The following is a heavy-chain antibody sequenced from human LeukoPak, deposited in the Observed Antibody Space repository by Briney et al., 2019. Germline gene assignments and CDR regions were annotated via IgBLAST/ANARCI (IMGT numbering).Heavy chain of an antibody. D-gene: IGHD3-22*01. CDR1: GGTFSSYA. CDR3: ARVVTDSSGYYFGYFDY. V-gene: IGHV1-69*05. J-gene: IGHJ4*02. CDR2: IIPIFGTA. Sequence: ASVKVSCKASGGTFSSYAISWVRQAPGQGLEWMGRIIPIFGTANYAQKFQGRVTITTDESTSTAYMELSSLRSEDTAVYYCARVVTDSSGYYFGYFDYWGQGTLATVSS.